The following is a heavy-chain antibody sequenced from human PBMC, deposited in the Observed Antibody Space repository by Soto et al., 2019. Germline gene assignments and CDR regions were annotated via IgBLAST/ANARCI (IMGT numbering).Heavy chain of an antibody. CDR3: ARDKQIPSYGDYGAGNY. J-gene: IGHJ4*02. D-gene: IGHD4-17*01. CDR2: ISAYNGNT. Sequence: ASVKVSCKASGYTFTSYGISWVRQAPGQGLEWMGWISAYNGNTNYAQKPQGRVTMTTDTSTSTAYMELRSLRSDDTAVYYCARDKQIPSYGDYGAGNYWGQGTLVTVSS. V-gene: IGHV1-18*04. CDR1: GYTFTSYG.